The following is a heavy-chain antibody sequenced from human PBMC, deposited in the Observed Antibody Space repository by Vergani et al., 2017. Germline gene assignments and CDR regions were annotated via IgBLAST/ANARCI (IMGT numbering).Heavy chain of an antibody. CDR1: GFTFSSYS. CDR2: ISSSSSYI. V-gene: IGHV3-21*01. Sequence: EVQLVESGGGLVKPGGSLRLSCAASGFTFSSYSMNWVRQAPGKGLEWVSFISSSSSYIYYADSVKGRFTISRDNAKNSMYLQMNSLRAEDTAVYYCARSTGGAFDIWGQGTMVTVSS. J-gene: IGHJ3*02. CDR3: ARSTGGAFDI. D-gene: IGHD2-8*02.